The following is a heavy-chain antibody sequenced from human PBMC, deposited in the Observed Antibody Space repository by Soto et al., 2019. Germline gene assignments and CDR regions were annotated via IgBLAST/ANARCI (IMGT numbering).Heavy chain of an antibody. Sequence: GGSLRLSCAVSGFTFDDYALHWVRQAQGKGLEWVSGISWNSGSIGYADSVKGRFTISRDNAKNSLYLQINSLRAEDTALYYCAKGYSSSWLLDYWGQGTLVTVSS. CDR2: ISWNSGSI. D-gene: IGHD6-13*01. CDR3: AKGYSSSWLLDY. V-gene: IGHV3-9*01. J-gene: IGHJ4*02. CDR1: GFTFDDYA.